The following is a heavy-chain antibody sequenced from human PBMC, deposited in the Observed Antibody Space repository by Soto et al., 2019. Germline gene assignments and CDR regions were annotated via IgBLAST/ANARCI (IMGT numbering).Heavy chain of an antibody. D-gene: IGHD3-22*01. Sequence: GGSLRLSCAASGFTFSTFSMSWVRQAPGKGLEWVSSIISSSSHIYYADSVKGRFTISRDNSKNTLYLQMNSLRAEDTAVYYCARSGLNYYDSSGYSVDYWGQGTLVTVSS. CDR1: GFTFSTFS. J-gene: IGHJ4*02. CDR2: IISSSSHI. V-gene: IGHV3-21*04. CDR3: ARSGLNYYDSSGYSVDY.